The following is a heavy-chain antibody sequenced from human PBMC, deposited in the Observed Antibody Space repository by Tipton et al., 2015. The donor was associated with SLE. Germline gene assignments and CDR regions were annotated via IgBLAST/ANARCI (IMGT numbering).Heavy chain of an antibody. V-gene: IGHV3-23*01. CDR2: ISGDGAGT. D-gene: IGHD3-10*01. CDR1: GFTFSNCA. J-gene: IGHJ4*02. Sequence: SLRLSCAASGFTFSNCAMNWVRQAPGKGLEWVSAISGDGAGTYYTDSVKGRFTISRHNSKNMLYLQMNSLRAEDTAVYYCAKEGMVRGVHLDYWGQGTLVTVSS. CDR3: AKEGMVRGVHLDY.